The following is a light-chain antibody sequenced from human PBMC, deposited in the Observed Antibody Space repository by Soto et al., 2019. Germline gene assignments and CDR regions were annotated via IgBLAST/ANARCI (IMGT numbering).Light chain of an antibody. CDR2: DAS. V-gene: IGKV1-5*01. CDR3: QQYESYPYS. J-gene: IGKJ2*01. CDR1: RSISDW. Sequence: DIQMTQSPSSLSPSVGDRVTITCRASRSISDWLAWYQQKPGKAPELLIYDASSLDSGVPSRFSGSGYGTEFTLTVSSLQPGDFATYSCQQYESYPYSFGQGTKVDIK.